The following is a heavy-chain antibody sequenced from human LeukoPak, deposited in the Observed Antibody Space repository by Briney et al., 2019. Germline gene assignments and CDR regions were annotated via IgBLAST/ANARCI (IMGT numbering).Heavy chain of an antibody. CDR3: AGEITSSCHH. CDR2: IYYSGTT. D-gene: IGHD1-14*01. CDR1: GGSISSSNYY. Sequence: SETLSLTCTVSGGSISSSNYYWGWVREPPGKGLEWIGSIYYSGTTFYKPALKSRVTISVNTSKNQFSLKLSSVTAADTAVYYCAGEITSSCHHWGQGTLVTVSS. J-gene: IGHJ1*01. V-gene: IGHV4-39*01.